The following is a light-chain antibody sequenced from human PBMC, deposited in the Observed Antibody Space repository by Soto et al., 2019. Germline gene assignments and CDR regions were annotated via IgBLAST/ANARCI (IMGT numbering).Light chain of an antibody. CDR1: QSVSSY. V-gene: IGKV3-11*01. J-gene: IGKJ5*01. CDR2: DAS. Sequence: EIVLTQSPATLSLSPGERATLSCRASQSVSSYLAWYQQKPGQAPRLLIYDASNRATGIPARFSGSGSGTDFTLTISSLEPEDVALYYCQQRSNWPITFGQGARLEIK. CDR3: QQRSNWPIT.